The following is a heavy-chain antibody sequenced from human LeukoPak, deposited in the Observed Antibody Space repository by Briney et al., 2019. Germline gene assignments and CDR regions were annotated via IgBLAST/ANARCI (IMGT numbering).Heavy chain of an antibody. CDR1: GITFSSYG. J-gene: IGHJ3*02. V-gene: IGHV3-23*01. Sequence: GGTLRLSCAASGITFSSYGMSWVRQVPGKGLEWVSSISHTGGSPYYADSVKGRFTVSRDNSKNTLYLQMNSLRAEDTAVYYCARVRVYPTDAFDIWGQGTMVTVSS. CDR2: ISHTGGSP. D-gene: IGHD2/OR15-2a*01. CDR3: ARVRVYPTDAFDI.